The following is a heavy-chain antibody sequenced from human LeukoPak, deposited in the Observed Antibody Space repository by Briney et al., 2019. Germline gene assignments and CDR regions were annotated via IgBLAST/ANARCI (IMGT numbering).Heavy chain of an antibody. CDR1: GFTFSSYS. CDR3: ARGRRDTYYDILTGYHYYYYMDV. J-gene: IGHJ6*03. Sequence: GGTLRLTYGVCGFTFSSYSMHWLRQAPGKELENVSAISCNWGSKTYANSVKRRFTISRDNSKRQLYLQMNSLRAEDTAVYYCARGRRDTYYDILTGYHYYYYMDVWGKGTTVAVSS. V-gene: IGHV3-64*01. CDR2: ISCNWGSK. D-gene: IGHD3-9*01.